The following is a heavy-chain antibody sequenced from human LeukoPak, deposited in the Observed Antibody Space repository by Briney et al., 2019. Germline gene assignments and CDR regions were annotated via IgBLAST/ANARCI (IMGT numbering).Heavy chain of an antibody. CDR3: ARVAGWHWFDP. J-gene: IGHJ5*02. CDR2: IRPSGDNT. Sequence: GGSLRLSCAASGFTVSSNYMTWVRQAPGRGLEWVSSIRPSGDNTYYGDSVKGRFTISRDNSKNAVYLQMNNMRVDDTAVYYCARVAGWHWFDPWGQGTLVTVSS. CDR1: GFTVSSNY. V-gene: IGHV3-53*01. D-gene: IGHD6-19*01.